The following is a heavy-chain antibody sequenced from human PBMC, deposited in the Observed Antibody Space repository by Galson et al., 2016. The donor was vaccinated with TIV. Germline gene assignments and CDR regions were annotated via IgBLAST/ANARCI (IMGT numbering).Heavy chain of an antibody. CDR3: ARVDTIFGVVIHFDC. D-gene: IGHD3-3*01. CDR1: GDSVSTHSAA. J-gene: IGHJ4*02. CDR2: TYYRSKWYN. V-gene: IGHV6-1*01. Sequence: CAISGDSVSTHSAAWNWIRQSPSRGLEWLGRTYYRSKWYNDYALSVKSRVSIIPDTSKNQFSLQLNSVTPEDTAVYYCARVDTIFGVVIHFDCWGQGNLVTVSS.